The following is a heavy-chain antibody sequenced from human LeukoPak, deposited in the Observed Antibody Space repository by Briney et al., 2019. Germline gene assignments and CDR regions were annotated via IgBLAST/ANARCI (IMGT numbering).Heavy chain of an antibody. CDR2: ISGGGGNT. CDR1: GFTFRSYG. Sequence: GGSLRLSCAASGFTFRSYGMSWVRQAPAKGLEWVSSISGGGGNTYSADSVKGRFTISRDNSKNTLYLQLNNLRAEDTGVYYCAKDRSSSSYYGMDVWGQGTTVTVSS. J-gene: IGHJ6*02. CDR3: AKDRSSSSYYGMDV. D-gene: IGHD6-6*01. V-gene: IGHV3-23*01.